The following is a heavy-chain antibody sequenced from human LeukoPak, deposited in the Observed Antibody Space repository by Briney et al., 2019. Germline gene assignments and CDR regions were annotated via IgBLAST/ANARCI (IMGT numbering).Heavy chain of an antibody. J-gene: IGHJ3*02. CDR3: ARDRIDGYNYQGEDDAFDI. CDR1: GGTFSSYA. Sequence: SVKVSCKASGGTFSSYAISWVRQAPGQGLEWLGGIIPIFNTTNYAQKFQGRVTITADESTSTAYMELSSLRSEDTAVYYCARDRIDGYNYQGEDDAFDIWGQGTMVTVSS. V-gene: IGHV1-69*13. D-gene: IGHD5-24*01. CDR2: IIPIFNTT.